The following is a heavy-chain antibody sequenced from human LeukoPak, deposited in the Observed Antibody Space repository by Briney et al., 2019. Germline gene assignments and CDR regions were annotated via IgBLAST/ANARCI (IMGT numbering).Heavy chain of an antibody. J-gene: IGHJ3*02. CDR2: ISSSGSTI. Sequence: GGSLRLSCAASGFTFSSYEMNWVRQAPGKGLEWVSYISSSGSTIYYADSVKGRFTISRDNAKNSLYLQMNSLRAEDTAVHYCARERAHGYCSGGSCYSDAFDIWGQGTMVTVSS. D-gene: IGHD2-15*01. V-gene: IGHV3-48*03. CDR1: GFTFSSYE. CDR3: ARERAHGYCSGGSCYSDAFDI.